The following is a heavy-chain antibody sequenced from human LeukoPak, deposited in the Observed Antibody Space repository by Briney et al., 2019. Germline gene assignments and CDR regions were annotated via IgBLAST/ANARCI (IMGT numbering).Heavy chain of an antibody. D-gene: IGHD3-9*01. CDR1: GGSISSYY. CDR3: ARGDYDILTGYWNWFVP. V-gene: IGHV4-59*01. J-gene: IGHJ5*02. Sequence: SETLSLTCTVSGGSISSYYWNWIRQPPGKGLEWIGYIYYSGSTNYNPSLKSRVTISVDTSKNQFSLMLSSVTAADTAVYYCARGDYDILTGYWNWFVPWGQGTLVTVSS. CDR2: IYYSGST.